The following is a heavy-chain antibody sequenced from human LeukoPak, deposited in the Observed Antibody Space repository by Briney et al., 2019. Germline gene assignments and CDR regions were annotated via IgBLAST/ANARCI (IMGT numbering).Heavy chain of an antibody. Sequence: GGALRLSCSASGFTSSTYALRWVHPAPGTGLEYVSAIRSNWGSTYYAVSVKGRFTSSRDNSKSTLYLQMSSLRAEDTAVYYCVVSYLYAFDIWGQGTMVTVSS. CDR1: GFTSSTYA. CDR2: IRSNWGST. D-gene: IGHD5-18*01. J-gene: IGHJ3*02. CDR3: VVSYLYAFDI. V-gene: IGHV3-64D*09.